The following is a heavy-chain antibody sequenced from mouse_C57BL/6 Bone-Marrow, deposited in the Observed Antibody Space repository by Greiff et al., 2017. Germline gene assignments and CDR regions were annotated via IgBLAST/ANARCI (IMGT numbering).Heavy chain of an antibody. D-gene: IGHD1-1*01. CDR2: IDPENGDT. CDR1: GFNIKDDY. V-gene: IGHV14-4*01. J-gene: IGHJ4*01. Sequence: VQLQQSGAELVRPGASVKLSCTASGFNIKDDYMHWVKQRPEQGLEWIGWIDPENGDTEYASKFQGKATITADTSSNTAYLQLSSLTSEDTAVYYGTTTYGSSHYYAMDYWGQGTSVTVSS. CDR3: TTTYGSSHYYAMDY.